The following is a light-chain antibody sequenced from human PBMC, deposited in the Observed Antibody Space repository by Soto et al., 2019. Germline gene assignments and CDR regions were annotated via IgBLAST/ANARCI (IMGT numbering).Light chain of an antibody. V-gene: IGKV3-11*01. CDR2: DAY. CDR3: QQLSNWPPLFT. CDR1: QSVSSY. J-gene: IGKJ3*01. Sequence: EIVLTQSPATLSLSPGERATLSCSASQSVSSYLAWYQQKPGQAPRLLIYDAYNRATGIPARFSGSASGTDFTLTIRSLEPEDFAVYYCQQLSNWPPLFTFGTGNKVDIK.